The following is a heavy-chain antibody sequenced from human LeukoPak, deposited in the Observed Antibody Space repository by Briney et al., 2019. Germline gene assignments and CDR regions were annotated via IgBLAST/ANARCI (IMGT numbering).Heavy chain of an antibody. CDR3: ARLKGDSRDFDY. CDR1: GYTFTSYD. CDR2: MNPNSGNT. D-gene: IGHD3-22*01. V-gene: IGHV1-8*01. Sequence: EASVKVSCKASGYTFTSYDINWVRQATGQGLEWMGWMNPNSGNTGYAQKFQGRVTMTRNTSISTAYMELSSLRSEDTAVYYCARLKGDSRDFDYWGQGTLVTVSS. J-gene: IGHJ4*02.